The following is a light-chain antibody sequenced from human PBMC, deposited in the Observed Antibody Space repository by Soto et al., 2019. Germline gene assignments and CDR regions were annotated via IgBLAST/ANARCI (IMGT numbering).Light chain of an antibody. CDR1: QSVSSSS. Sequence: EIVLTQSAGSLSLSPGERATLSCRAIQSVSSSSLAWCQQRPGQAPRLLIYGASSRATGIPDRFSGSGSGTDFTLTISRLEPEDFAVYYCQQYGSSLVVGFGQGTRLEIK. CDR3: QQYGSSLVVG. CDR2: GAS. V-gene: IGKV3-20*01. J-gene: IGKJ5*01.